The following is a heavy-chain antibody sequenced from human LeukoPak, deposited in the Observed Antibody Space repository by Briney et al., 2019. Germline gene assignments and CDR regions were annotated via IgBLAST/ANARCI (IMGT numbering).Heavy chain of an antibody. J-gene: IGHJ4*02. CDR3: ARRFDS. V-gene: IGHV3-48*03. Sequence: GGSLRLSCAASGFTLSNYEMNWVRQAPGKGLEWLSQISSSGGTIYYADSVKGRFTISRDNSKNSLYLQMNSLRVEDTALYYCARRFDSWGQGTPVTVSS. CDR1: GFTLSNYE. CDR2: ISSSGGTI.